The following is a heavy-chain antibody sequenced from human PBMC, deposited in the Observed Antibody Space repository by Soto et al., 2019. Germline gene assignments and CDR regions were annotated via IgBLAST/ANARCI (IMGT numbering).Heavy chain of an antibody. D-gene: IGHD1-1*01. V-gene: IGHV3-23*01. CDR1: GFTFSSYA. CDR3: AKVWVMSVPTITTRPTEERFDY. J-gene: IGHJ4*02. Sequence: GGSLRLSCAASGFTFSSYAMSWVRQAPGKGLEWVSAISGSGGSTYYADSVKGRFTISRDNSKNTLYLQMNSLRAEDTAVYYCAKVWVMSVPTITTRPTEERFDYWGQGTLVTVSS. CDR2: ISGSGGST.